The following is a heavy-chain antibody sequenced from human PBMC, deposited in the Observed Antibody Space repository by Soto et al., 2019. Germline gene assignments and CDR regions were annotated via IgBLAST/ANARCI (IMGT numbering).Heavy chain of an antibody. V-gene: IGHV3-64*01. CDR1: GFTFSSYA. J-gene: IGHJ4*02. D-gene: IGHD4-17*01. CDR3: ARAHSTTVTTYSFDY. Sequence: GGSLRLSCAASGFTFSSYAMHWVRQAPGKGLEYVSAISSNGGSTYYANSVKGRFTISRDNSKNTLYLQMGSLRAEDMAVYYCARAHSTTVTTYSFDYWGQGTLVTVSS. CDR2: ISSNGGST.